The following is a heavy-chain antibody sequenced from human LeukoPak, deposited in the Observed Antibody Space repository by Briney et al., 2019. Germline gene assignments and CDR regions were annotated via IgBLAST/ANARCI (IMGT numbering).Heavy chain of an antibody. J-gene: IGHJ6*03. CDR3: AKLSQPDYYYYYMDV. D-gene: IGHD6-13*01. V-gene: IGHV3-23*01. CDR2: ISGSGGST. Sequence: GGSLRLSCAASGFTFSSYAMSWVRQAPGKGLEWVSAISGSGGSTYYADFVKGRFTISRDNSKNTLYLQMNSLRAEDTAVYYCAKLSQPDYYYYYMDVWGKGTTVTVSS. CDR1: GFTFSSYA.